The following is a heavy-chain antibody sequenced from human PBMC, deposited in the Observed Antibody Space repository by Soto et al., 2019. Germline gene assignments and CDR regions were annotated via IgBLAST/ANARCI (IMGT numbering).Heavy chain of an antibody. D-gene: IGHD1-1*01. V-gene: IGHV1-18*01. J-gene: IGHJ4*02. Sequence: QVHLVQSGAEVKKPGASVKVSCKGSGYTFTSYGITWVRQAPGQGLEWMGWISAHNGNTDYAQKLQVRLTVTRDTSTSTAYMELRSLSSDDTAVYYCARGRYGDYWGQGALVTVSS. CDR2: ISAHNGNT. CDR1: GYTFTSYG. CDR3: ARGRYGDY.